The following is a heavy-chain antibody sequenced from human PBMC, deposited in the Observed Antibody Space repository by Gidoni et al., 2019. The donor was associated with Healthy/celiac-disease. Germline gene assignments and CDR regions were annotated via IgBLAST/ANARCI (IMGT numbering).Heavy chain of an antibody. J-gene: IGHJ5*02. D-gene: IGHD6-13*01. CDR3: ARVASSSTWLTGHNWFDP. Sequence: QVQLQESGPGLVKPSQTLSLTCTVSGGSVSRGAYYWSWIRQHPGKGLEWIGYIYYSGNTYYNPSLKSRVIISLDTSKNQLSLKLSSVTAADTAVYYCARVASSSTWLTGHNWFDPWGQGTLVTVSS. CDR1: GGSVSRGAYY. V-gene: IGHV4-31*03. CDR2: IYYSGNT.